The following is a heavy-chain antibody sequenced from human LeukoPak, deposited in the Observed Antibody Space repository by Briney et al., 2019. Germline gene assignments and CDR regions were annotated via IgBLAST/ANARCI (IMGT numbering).Heavy chain of an antibody. J-gene: IGHJ6*03. Sequence: GGSLRLSCAASGFTSTTYNMIWVRQAPGKGLEWVSFISNSGSTTYYADSVKGRFTLSRDNAKNSLYLQMNTLRAEDTAVYYCARERNFYYMDVWGKGTRVTVSS. CDR3: ARERNFYYMDV. V-gene: IGHV3-48*04. CDR2: ISNSGSTT. CDR1: GFTSTTYN.